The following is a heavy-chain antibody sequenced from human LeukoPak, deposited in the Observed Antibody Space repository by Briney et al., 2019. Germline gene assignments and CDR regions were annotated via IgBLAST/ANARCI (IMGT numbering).Heavy chain of an antibody. CDR1: GFTFSSYA. Sequence: GWSLRLSCAASGFTFSSYAMSWVRQAPGKGLEWVSAISGSGGSTYYADSVKGRFTISRDNSKNTLYLKMNSLRAEDTAVYYCAKSKFRAMVTTFDYWGQGTLVTVSS. V-gene: IGHV3-23*01. CDR3: AKSKFRAMVTTFDY. CDR2: ISGSGGST. D-gene: IGHD5-18*01. J-gene: IGHJ4*02.